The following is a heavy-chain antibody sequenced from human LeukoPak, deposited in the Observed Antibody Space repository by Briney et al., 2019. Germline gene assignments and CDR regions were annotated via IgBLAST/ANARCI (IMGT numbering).Heavy chain of an antibody. J-gene: IGHJ4*02. D-gene: IGHD6-19*01. Sequence: GRSLRLSCAASGFTFDDYAMHWVRQAPGKGLEWVSGISWNSGSIGYADSVKGRFTISRDNAKNSLYLQTNSLRAEDTALYYCAKAMPRFGWLSPFDYWGQGTLVTVSS. CDR1: GFTFDDYA. CDR2: ISWNSGSI. V-gene: IGHV3-9*01. CDR3: AKAMPRFGWLSPFDY.